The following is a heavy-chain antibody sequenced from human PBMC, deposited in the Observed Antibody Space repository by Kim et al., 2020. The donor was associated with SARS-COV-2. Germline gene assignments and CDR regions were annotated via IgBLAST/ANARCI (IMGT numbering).Heavy chain of an antibody. V-gene: IGHV3-13*01. CDR1: GFTFRGYG. Sequence: GGSLRLSCAASGFTFRGYGMHWVRQATGKGLEWVSGIGTAGGAYYAESVKGRFTISRDHDKNSLYLHLNSRRAGDTAVSYCARGSAWGWQYSSSWY. CDR2: IGTAGGA. D-gene: IGHD6-13*01. J-gene: IGHJ2*01. CDR3: ARGSAWGWQYSSSWY.